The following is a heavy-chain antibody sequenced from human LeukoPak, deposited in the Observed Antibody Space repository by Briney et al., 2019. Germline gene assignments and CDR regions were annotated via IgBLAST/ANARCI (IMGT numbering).Heavy chain of an antibody. D-gene: IGHD3-3*01. CDR1: GFTFSSYS. J-gene: IGHJ4*02. CDR2: ISSSSSYI. CDR3: ARDQIFGAVIIEGYYFDY. V-gene: IGHV3-21*01. Sequence: GGSLRLSCAASGFTFSSYSMNWVRQAPGKGLEWVSSISSSSSYIYYADSVKGRFTISRDNAKNSLYLQMNSLRAEDTAVYYCARDQIFGAVIIEGYYFDYWGQGTLVTVSS.